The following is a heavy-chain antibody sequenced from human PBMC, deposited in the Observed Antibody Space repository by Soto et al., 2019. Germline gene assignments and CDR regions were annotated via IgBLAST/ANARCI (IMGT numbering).Heavy chain of an antibody. D-gene: IGHD3-10*01. J-gene: IGHJ6*02. CDR2: IIPVFGTA. V-gene: IGHV1-69*05. Sequence: QVQLVQSGAEVKKPGSSVKVSCKASGGSLTNYGVSWVRQAPGQGLEWMGGIIPVFGTANYAQKFQGRVTIAPDESKSTCFMDVRRLRSADTAVSYCARGDATKLSVTNYFGMDVWGQGATVTVSS. CDR3: ARGDATKLSVTNYFGMDV. CDR1: GGSLTNYG.